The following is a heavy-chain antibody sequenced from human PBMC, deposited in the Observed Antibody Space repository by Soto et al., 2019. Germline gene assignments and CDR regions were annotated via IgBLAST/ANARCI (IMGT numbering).Heavy chain of an antibody. J-gene: IGHJ2*01. D-gene: IGHD4-17*01. CDR2: IYYSGST. V-gene: IGHV4-31*03. Sequence: KPSETLSLTCTFSGGSISSGGYYWSWIRQHPGKGLEWIGYIYYSGSTYYNPSLKSRVTISVDTSKNQFSLKLSSVTAADTAVYYCARVTVTTFWYFDLWGRGTLVTVSS. CDR1: GGSISSGGYY. CDR3: ARVTVTTFWYFDL.